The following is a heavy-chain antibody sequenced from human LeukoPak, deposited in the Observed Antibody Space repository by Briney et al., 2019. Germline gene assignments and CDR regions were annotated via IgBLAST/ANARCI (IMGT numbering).Heavy chain of an antibody. CDR1: GFSLSTSGMC. CDR3: ARIRSSSWYGTYYYYYMDV. V-gene: IGHV2-70*11. Sequence: RESGPALVKPTQTLTLTCTFSGFSLSTSGMCVSWIRQPPGKALEWLARIDWDDDKYYSTSLKTRLTISKDTSKNQVVLTTTNMDPVDTATYYCARIRSSSWYGTYYYYYMDVWGKGTTVTISS. J-gene: IGHJ6*03. D-gene: IGHD6-13*01. CDR2: IDWDDDK.